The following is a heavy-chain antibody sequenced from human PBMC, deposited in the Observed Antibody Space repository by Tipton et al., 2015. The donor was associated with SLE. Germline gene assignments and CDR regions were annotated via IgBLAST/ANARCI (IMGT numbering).Heavy chain of an antibody. J-gene: IGHJ4*02. D-gene: IGHD3-10*01. CDR2: IYHNGSP. Sequence: TLSLTCAVSGDPIRRAGCSWSWIRQPPGKGLEWIGYIYHNGSPYYNPSLKSRVTISVDWSTSQFSLILSAVTAADTAVYYCARGDPRHDGSVGYFDNWGQGTLVTVSS. CDR3: ARGDPRHDGSVGYFDN. CDR1: GDPIRRAGCS. V-gene: IGHV4-30-2*01.